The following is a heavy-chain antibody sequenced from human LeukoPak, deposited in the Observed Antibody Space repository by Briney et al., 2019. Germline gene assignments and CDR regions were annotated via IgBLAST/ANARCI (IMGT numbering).Heavy chain of an antibody. Sequence: GGSLRPSCAASGFTVSSNYMSWVRQAPGKGLEWVSVIYSGGSTCYADSVKGRFTISRDNSKNTLYLQMNSLRAEDTAVYYCARSRRRGVRYFDWLPSDYWGQGTLVTVSS. CDR2: IYSGGST. CDR3: ARSRRRGVRYFDWLPSDY. J-gene: IGHJ4*02. V-gene: IGHV3-53*01. CDR1: GFTVSSNY. D-gene: IGHD3-9*01.